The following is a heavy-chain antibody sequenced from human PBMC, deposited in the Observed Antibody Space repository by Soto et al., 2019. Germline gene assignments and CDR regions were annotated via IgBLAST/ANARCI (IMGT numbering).Heavy chain of an antibody. CDR1: GFTFSSYA. CDR3: AKDGDIVVVVAANVYYYYGMDV. D-gene: IGHD2-15*01. Sequence: VGSLRLSCAASGFTFSSYAMSWVRQAPGKGLEWVSAISGSGGSTYYADSVKGRFTISRDNSKNTLYLQMNSLRAEDTAVYYCAKDGDIVVVVAANVYYYYGMDVWGQGTTVTVSS. CDR2: ISGSGGST. V-gene: IGHV3-23*01. J-gene: IGHJ6*02.